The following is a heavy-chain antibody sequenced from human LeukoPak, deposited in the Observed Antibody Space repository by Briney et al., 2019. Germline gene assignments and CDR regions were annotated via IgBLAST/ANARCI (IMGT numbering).Heavy chain of an antibody. V-gene: IGHV4-39*01. D-gene: IGHD1-14*01. CDR2: IYYNGTT. J-gene: IGHJ4*02. Sequence: SETQSLTCTVSGGSISSSSDYWGWIRQPRGKGLEWIETIYYNGTTQYHPSLTSRDTLSIHTTRTQFSLKLSSMTATDTAIYYNGATQYNQSMKSRVTISIDTSRNHFSLKLNSVTATDTAIYYCARELRNCYGGCSGAYWGPGTLVTVSS. CDR3: GATQYNQSMKSRVTISIDTSRNHFSLKLNSVTATDTAIYYCARELRNCYGGCSGAY. CDR1: GGSISSSSDY.